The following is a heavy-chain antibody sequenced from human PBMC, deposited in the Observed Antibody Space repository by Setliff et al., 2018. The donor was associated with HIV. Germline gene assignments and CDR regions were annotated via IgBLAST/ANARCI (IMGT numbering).Heavy chain of an antibody. CDR3: ARLMLEVTVTTVWFGP. CDR2: ISAYNGNT. J-gene: IGHJ5*02. Sequence: ASVKVSCKASGYTFTSYGISWVRQAPGQGLEWMGWISAYNGNTNYAQKLQGRVTMTTDTSTSTAYMELRSLRSDDTAVYYCARLMLEVTVTTVWFGPWGQGTLVTVSS. V-gene: IGHV1-18*01. CDR1: GYTFTSYG. D-gene: IGHD4-17*01.